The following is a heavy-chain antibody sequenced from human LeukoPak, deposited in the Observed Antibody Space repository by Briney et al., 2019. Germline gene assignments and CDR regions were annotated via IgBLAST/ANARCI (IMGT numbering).Heavy chain of an antibody. D-gene: IGHD3-3*01. V-gene: IGHV5-51*01. Sequence: GESLKISCKGSGYNFTNYWIGWVRQMPGKGLEWMGLIYPRDSDTRNSPSFQGHVSISVDKSTNTAYLQWSSLEASDTAMYYCARHAEWYVISAFDYWGQGTLVTVSS. CDR1: GYNFTNYW. CDR3: ARHAEWYVISAFDY. CDR2: IYPRDSDT. J-gene: IGHJ4*02.